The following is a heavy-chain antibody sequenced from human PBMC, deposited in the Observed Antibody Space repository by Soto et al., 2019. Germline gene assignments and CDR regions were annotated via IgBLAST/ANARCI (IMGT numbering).Heavy chain of an antibody. V-gene: IGHV3-15*01. CDR2: IKSKTDGGTT. D-gene: IGHD3-3*01. Sequence: PGGYLRLSCAASGFTFSNAWMSWVRQAPGKGLEWVGRIKSKTDGGTTDYAAPVKGRFTISRDDSKNTLYLQMNSLKTEDTAVYYCTTIVTSITIFGVVCPVYYGMDVWGQGTTVTVSS. CDR3: TTIVTSITIFGVVCPVYYGMDV. J-gene: IGHJ6*02. CDR1: GFTFSNAW.